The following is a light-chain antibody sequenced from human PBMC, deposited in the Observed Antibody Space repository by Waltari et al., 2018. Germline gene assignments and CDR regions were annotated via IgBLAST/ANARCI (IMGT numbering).Light chain of an antibody. Sequence: QSVLTQPPSVSASPGHKVTISCPGEPSPVGGTGVFWYRQPPGSAPELLIYDTNGRPTGTPDRFSGSKSGTSATLDITGLQPGDEADYYCGTWDSGLGIWLFGGGTKL. CDR3: GTWDSGLGIWL. J-gene: IGLJ3*02. CDR2: DTN. V-gene: IGLV1-51*01. CDR1: PSPVGGTG.